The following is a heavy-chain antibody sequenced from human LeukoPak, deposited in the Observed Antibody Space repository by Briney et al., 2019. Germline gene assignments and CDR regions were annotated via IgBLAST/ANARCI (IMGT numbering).Heavy chain of an antibody. CDR2: IKEDGSEK. CDR1: GLTFSFYW. J-gene: IGHJ4*02. CDR3: ARGKYYFDY. V-gene: IGHV3-7*05. Sequence: GGSLRLSCAASGLTFSFYWMSWVRQAPGKGLEWVANIKEDGSEKYYVDSVKGRFTISRDNAKDSLFLQLDSLRAEDTAVYYCARGKYYFDYWGQGTLVTVSS.